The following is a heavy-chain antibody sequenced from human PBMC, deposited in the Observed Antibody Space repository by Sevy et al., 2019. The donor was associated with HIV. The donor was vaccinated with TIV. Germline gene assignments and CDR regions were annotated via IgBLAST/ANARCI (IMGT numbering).Heavy chain of an antibody. Sequence: GGSLRLSCAASGFTFSSYSMNWVRHAPGKGLEWVSYISSSSSTIYYADSVKGRFTISRDNAKNSPYLQMKSLRDEDTAVYYCARDTAPLSPFDYWGQGTLVTVSS. V-gene: IGHV3-48*02. J-gene: IGHJ4*02. CDR1: GFTFSSYS. D-gene: IGHD3-16*02. CDR3: ARDTAPLSPFDY. CDR2: ISSSSSTI.